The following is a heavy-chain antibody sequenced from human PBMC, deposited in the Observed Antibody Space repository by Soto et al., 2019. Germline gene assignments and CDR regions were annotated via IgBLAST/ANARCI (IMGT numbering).Heavy chain of an antibody. CDR2: INAANGDT. CDR1: GYTFTSYG. D-gene: IGHD6-13*01. V-gene: IGHV1-3*01. J-gene: IGHJ5*02. Sequence: ASVKFSCKASGYTFTSYGIHWVRQAPGQRLEWMGWINAANGDTKYSPKFQGRVTITRDTSASTAYMELSSLRSEDTAVYYCVRRHVSATGIDWFDPWGQGTLVT. CDR3: VRRHVSATGIDWFDP.